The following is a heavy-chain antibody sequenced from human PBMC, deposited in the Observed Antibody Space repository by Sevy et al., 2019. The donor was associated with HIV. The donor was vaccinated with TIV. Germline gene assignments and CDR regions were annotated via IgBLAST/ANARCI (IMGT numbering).Heavy chain of an antibody. J-gene: IGHJ6*02. V-gene: IGHV4-39*02. D-gene: IGHD5-12*01. CDR2: IYYSGDT. CDR1: GGSIVSSSHY. Sequence: SETLSLTCSVSGGSIVSSSHYWGWIRQPPGKRLEWLGRIYYSGDTYYNPSLNGRLTISIDTSKNQFSLNLRAVTAADTAIYYCAREAGGYEYDYGMDVWGQGTTVTVSS. CDR3: AREAGGYEYDYGMDV.